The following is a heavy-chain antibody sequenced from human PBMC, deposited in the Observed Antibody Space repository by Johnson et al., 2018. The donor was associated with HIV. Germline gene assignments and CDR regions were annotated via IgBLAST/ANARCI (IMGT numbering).Heavy chain of an antibody. CDR3: ARAVDILAGPDALDI. V-gene: IGHV3-30*04. CDR1: EFSFSTYA. CDR2: ISDDGSNK. D-gene: IGHD3-9*01. J-gene: IGHJ3*02. Sequence: QVQLVESGGGVVQPERSLRLSCAASEFSFSTYAMRWVRQAPGKGLEGVAVISDDGSNKYYADSVKGRFTISRDNSKNTLYLQMNSLRVEDTAVYYCARAVDILAGPDALDIWGQGTLVTVSS.